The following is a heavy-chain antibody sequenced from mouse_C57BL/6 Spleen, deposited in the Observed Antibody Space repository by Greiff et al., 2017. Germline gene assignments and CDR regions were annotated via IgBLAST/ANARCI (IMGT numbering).Heavy chain of an antibody. Sequence: QVQLQQSGAELVRPGASVTLSCKASGYTFTDYEMHWVKQTPVHGLEWIGAIDPETGGTAYNQKFKGKAILTADKSSSTAYMELRSLTSEDSAVYYCARSGYYDYGGVWYFDVWGTGTTVTVSS. D-gene: IGHD2-4*01. CDR1: GYTFTDYE. V-gene: IGHV1-15*01. J-gene: IGHJ1*03. CDR2: IDPETGGT. CDR3: ARSGYYDYGGVWYFDV.